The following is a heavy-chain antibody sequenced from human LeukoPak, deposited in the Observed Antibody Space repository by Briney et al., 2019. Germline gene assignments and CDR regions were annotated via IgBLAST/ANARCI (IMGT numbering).Heavy chain of an antibody. CDR2: IYSGGST. CDR1: GFTFSTYW. Sequence: GGSLRLSCAASGFTFSTYWMSWVRQAPGKGLEWVSVIYSGGSTYYADSVKGRFTISRDNSKNTLYLQMNSLRAEDTAVYYCARGDYLEWFTFDYWGQGTLVTVSS. V-gene: IGHV3-53*01. D-gene: IGHD3-3*01. CDR3: ARGDYLEWFTFDY. J-gene: IGHJ4*02.